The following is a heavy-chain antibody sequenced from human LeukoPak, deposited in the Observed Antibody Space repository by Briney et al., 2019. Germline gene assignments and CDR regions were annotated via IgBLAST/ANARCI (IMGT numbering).Heavy chain of an antibody. V-gene: IGHV1-2*02. CDR1: GYTFTSYG. Sequence: ASVKVSCKASGYTFTSYGISWVRQAPGQGLEWMGWINPDSGGTIYAQNFQGRVTMTRDTSISTAYMELSSLRSDDTAVYYCARGAPYDFSDYWGQGTLVTVSS. D-gene: IGHD3-3*01. J-gene: IGHJ4*02. CDR2: INPDSGGT. CDR3: ARGAPYDFSDY.